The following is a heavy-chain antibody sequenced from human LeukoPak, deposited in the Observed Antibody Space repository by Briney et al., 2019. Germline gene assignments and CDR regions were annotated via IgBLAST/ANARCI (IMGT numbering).Heavy chain of an antibody. CDR3: TTVPSTSSWYRIHY. CDR2: IESKTDGGTT. CDR1: GFTFNNAW. V-gene: IGHV3-15*07. Sequence: PGGSLRLSCAASGFTFNNAWMNWVRQAPGKGLEWVGRIESKTDGGTTDSAAPVKGRFTISRDDSKTTLYLQMNSVKTEDTAVYYCTTVPSTSSWYRIHYWGQGTLVTVSS. D-gene: IGHD6-13*01. J-gene: IGHJ4*02.